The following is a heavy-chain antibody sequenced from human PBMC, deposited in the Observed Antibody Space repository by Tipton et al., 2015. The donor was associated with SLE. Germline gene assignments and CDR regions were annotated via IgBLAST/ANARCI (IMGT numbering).Heavy chain of an antibody. Sequence: TLSLTCTVSGGSISSSSYYWGWIRQPPGKGLEWIGSIYYSGSTYYTPSLKSRVPISVDTSKNQFSLKLSSVTAADTAVYYCARQGIAVAGGAFDIWGQGTMVTVSS. CDR1: GGSISSSSYY. V-gene: IGHV4-39*07. CDR3: ARQGIAVAGGAFDI. CDR2: IYYSGST. J-gene: IGHJ3*02. D-gene: IGHD6-19*01.